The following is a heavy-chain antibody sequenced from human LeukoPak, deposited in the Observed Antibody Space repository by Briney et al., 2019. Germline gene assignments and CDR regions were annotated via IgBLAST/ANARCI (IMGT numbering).Heavy chain of an antibody. D-gene: IGHD5-18*01. CDR1: GFTFSNAW. CDR3: TTRYGYDYFDY. V-gene: IGHV3-15*01. CDR2: IKSKTDGGTT. J-gene: IGHJ4*02. Sequence: GGSLRLSCAASGFTFSNAWMSWVRQAAGKGLEWVGRIKSKTDGGTTDYAAPVKGRFTISRDDSKNTLYLQMNSLKTEDTAVYYCTTRYGYDYFDYWGQGTLVTVSS.